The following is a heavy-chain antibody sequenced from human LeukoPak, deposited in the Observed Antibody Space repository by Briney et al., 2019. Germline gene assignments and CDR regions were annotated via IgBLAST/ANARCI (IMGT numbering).Heavy chain of an antibody. V-gene: IGHV4-59*01. CDR1: DGSISDYH. CDR3: ARGGQWAETNWFDP. D-gene: IGHD1-26*01. CDR2: IYSSGHT. J-gene: IGHJ5*02. Sequence: SETLSLTCTVSDGSISDYHWVWIRQPPGKGLEWIGDIYSSGHTDHTPSLRGRVSMSIDASRNHFPLKVDSVTTADTAVYYCARGGQWAETNWFDPWGRGILVSVS.